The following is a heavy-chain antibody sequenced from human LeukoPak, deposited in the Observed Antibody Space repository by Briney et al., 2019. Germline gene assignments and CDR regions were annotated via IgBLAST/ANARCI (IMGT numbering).Heavy chain of an antibody. Sequence: QPGGSLRLSCAASGFTFSSYAMSWVRQAPGKGLEWVSAISGSGGSTYYADSVKGRFTISRDNSKNTLYLQMNSLRAEDTAVYYCAKDTFYYYDSSGHIAPLDYWGQGTLVTVSS. CDR1: GFTFSSYA. CDR2: ISGSGGST. D-gene: IGHD3-22*01. J-gene: IGHJ4*02. CDR3: AKDTFYYYDSSGHIAPLDY. V-gene: IGHV3-23*01.